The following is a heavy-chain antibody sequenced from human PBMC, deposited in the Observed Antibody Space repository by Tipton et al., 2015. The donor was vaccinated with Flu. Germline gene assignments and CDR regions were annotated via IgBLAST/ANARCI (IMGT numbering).Heavy chain of an antibody. J-gene: IGHJ4*02. V-gene: IGHV4-4*02. CDR3: ARTYYFERGLAFDD. Sequence: SLRLSCDVSGGSISSGHWWSWVRQPPGKGLEYIGEVFHTGNTNYNPSLQNRVTISLDKSRNQFSLKMSSVTAADTAVYYCARTYYFERGLAFDDWGQGTLVTVSS. CDR2: VFHTGNT. CDR1: GGSISSGHW. D-gene: IGHD3-9*01.